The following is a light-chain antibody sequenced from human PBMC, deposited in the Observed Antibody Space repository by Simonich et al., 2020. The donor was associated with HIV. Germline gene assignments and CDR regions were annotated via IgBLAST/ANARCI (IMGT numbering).Light chain of an antibody. CDR1: QSVLYSSNNNNY. Sequence: DIVMTQSPDSLAVSLGERATINCKSSQSVLYSSNNNNYLAWYQQKPGPPPKLLIYWASTRESGVPDRFSVSGSGTDFTLTISSLQAEDVALYYCQQYYTTPFTFGPGTKVDIK. CDR2: WAS. CDR3: QQYYTTPFT. V-gene: IGKV4-1*01. J-gene: IGKJ3*01.